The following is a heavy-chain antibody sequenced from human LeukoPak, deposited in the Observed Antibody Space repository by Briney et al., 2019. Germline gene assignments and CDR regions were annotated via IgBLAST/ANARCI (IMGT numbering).Heavy chain of an antibody. Sequence: GGSLRLSCAASGFTFSSYTMIWVRQAPRKGLEWVSSVSSGSSTIYYADSVKGRFTISRDNAKNSLYLQMNSLRAEDTAVYFCARARASTSNLGYFDYWGQGTLVTVSS. CDR1: GFTFSSYT. CDR2: VSSGSSTI. V-gene: IGHV3-48*01. CDR3: ARARASTSNLGYFDY. D-gene: IGHD1-26*01. J-gene: IGHJ4*02.